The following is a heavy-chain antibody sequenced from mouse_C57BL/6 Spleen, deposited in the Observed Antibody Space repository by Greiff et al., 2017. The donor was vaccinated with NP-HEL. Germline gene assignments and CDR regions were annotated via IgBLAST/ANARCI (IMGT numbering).Heavy chain of an antibody. CDR2: ISSGGSYT. J-gene: IGHJ3*01. Sequence: EVHLVESGGDLVKPGGSLKLSCAASGFTFSSYGMSWVRQTPDKRLEWVATISSGGSYTYYPDSVKGRFTISRDNAKNTLYLQMSSLKSEDTAMYYCARHNYDYSAWFAYWGQGTLVTVSA. V-gene: IGHV5-6*01. CDR1: GFTFSSYG. CDR3: ARHNYDYSAWFAY. D-gene: IGHD2-4*01.